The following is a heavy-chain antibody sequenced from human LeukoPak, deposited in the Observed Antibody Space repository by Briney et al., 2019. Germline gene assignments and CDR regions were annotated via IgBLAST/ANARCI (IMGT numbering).Heavy chain of an antibody. CDR2: IHYIGST. Sequence: PSETLSLTCTVSGDSISSHSYFWGWIRQPPGKGLEWIGNIHYIGSTYYNPSLKSRVTISVDTSTNQFPLKLSSVTAADTAVYYCAKTLPYSGGWRATFDFWGQGTLVTVSS. V-gene: IGHV4-39*01. CDR3: AKTLPYSGGWRATFDF. J-gene: IGHJ4*02. D-gene: IGHD6-19*01. CDR1: GDSISSHSYF.